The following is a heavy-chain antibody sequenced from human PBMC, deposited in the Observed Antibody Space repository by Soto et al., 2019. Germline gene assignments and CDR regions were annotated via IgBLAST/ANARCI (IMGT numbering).Heavy chain of an antibody. CDR3: TRRGRQSANWFDP. V-gene: IGHV1-69*06. Sequence: QVQLVQSGAEVKTPGSSVKVSCKASGGTFNSYSIDWVRQAPGQGFEWMGGIIPMSGRPNYAQRFQGRVTFSADKSTNTVYMEVNSLTNEDTAVYCCTRRGRQSANWFDPWGQGTLVTVSS. CDR2: IIPMSGRP. CDR1: GGTFNSYS. J-gene: IGHJ5*02.